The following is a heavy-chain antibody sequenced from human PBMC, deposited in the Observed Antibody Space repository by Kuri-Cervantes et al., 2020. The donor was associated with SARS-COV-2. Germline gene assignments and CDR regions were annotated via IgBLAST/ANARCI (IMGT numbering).Heavy chain of an antibody. CDR1: GYSFTSYW. Sequence: KVSCKGSGYSFTSYWIGWVRQMPGKGLEWMGIIYPGDSDTRYSPSFQGQVTISADKSISTAYMELSRLRSDDTAVYYCAREDGGAVAGTSGWFDPWGQGTLVTVSS. D-gene: IGHD6-19*01. CDR2: IYPGDSDT. J-gene: IGHJ5*02. CDR3: AREDGGAVAGTSGWFDP. V-gene: IGHV5-51*01.